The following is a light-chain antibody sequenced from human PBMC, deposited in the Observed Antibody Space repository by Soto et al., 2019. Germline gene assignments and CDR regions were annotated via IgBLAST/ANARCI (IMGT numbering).Light chain of an antibody. Sequence: ITQSPSSLSASVLYRVTPSCRASQSVSSKLAWFQQKPGQAPSLLIYGVSTRATGVPARFSGSGSGTDFTLTISSLAPEDFAIYYCHQRQSWPRTFGQGTKV. CDR3: HQRQSWPRT. J-gene: IGKJ1*01. CDR1: QSVSSK. V-gene: IGKV3-15*01. CDR2: GVS.